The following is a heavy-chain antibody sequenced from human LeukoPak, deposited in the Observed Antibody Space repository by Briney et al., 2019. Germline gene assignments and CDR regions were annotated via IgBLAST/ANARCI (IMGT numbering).Heavy chain of an antibody. J-gene: IGHJ5*02. CDR3: ARCPLVRGVILPWFDP. V-gene: IGHV4-31*03. CDR1: GGSISSGGYY. D-gene: IGHD3-10*01. Sequence: SQTLSLTCTVSGGSISSGGYYWSWIRQHPGKGLEWIGYIYYSGGTYYNPSLKSRVSISVDTSKNQFSLKLSSVTAADTAVYYCARCPLVRGVILPWFDPWGQGTLVTVSS. CDR2: IYYSGGT.